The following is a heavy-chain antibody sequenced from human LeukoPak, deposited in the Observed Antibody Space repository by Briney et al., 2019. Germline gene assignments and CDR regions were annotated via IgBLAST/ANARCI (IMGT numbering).Heavy chain of an antibody. CDR1: GFTFNKYA. D-gene: IGHD2-15*01. J-gene: IGHJ4*02. CDR2: ISTNGDST. Sequence: GGSLRLSCAASGFTFNKYALHWVRQAPGKGLEYVSAISTNGDSTYYANSVKGRFTISRDNSKNTLYLQMGSLRAGDMAVYYCARYCNGDNCYSGYDYWGQGTLVTVSS. V-gene: IGHV3-64*01. CDR3: ARYCNGDNCYSGYDY.